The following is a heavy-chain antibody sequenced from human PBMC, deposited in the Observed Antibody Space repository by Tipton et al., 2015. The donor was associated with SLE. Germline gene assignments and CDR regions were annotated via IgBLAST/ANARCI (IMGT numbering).Heavy chain of an antibody. Sequence: TLSLTCTVSGGSISSGDYYWGWIRQPPGKGLEWIGSIYYSGSTYYNPSLKSRVTISVDTSKNLFYLRLMSVTAADTAAYYCARDGGITTDIDVWGKGTTVTVSS. V-gene: IGHV4-39*07. J-gene: IGHJ6*03. CDR3: ARDGGITTDIDV. CDR2: IYYSGST. D-gene: IGHD3-10*01. CDR1: GGSISSGDYY.